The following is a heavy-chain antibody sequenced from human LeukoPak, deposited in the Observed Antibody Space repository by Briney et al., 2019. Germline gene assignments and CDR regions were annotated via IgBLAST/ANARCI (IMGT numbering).Heavy chain of an antibody. CDR2: INHSGST. CDR3: ARPITMVRVFDY. Sequence: SETLSLTCAVYGGSFSGYYWSWIRQPPGKGLEWIGEINHSGSTNYNPSLKSRVTISVDTSKNQFSLKLSSVTAADTAVYYCARPITMVRVFDYWGQGTLVTVSS. J-gene: IGHJ4*02. V-gene: IGHV4-34*01. D-gene: IGHD3-10*01. CDR1: GGSFSGYY.